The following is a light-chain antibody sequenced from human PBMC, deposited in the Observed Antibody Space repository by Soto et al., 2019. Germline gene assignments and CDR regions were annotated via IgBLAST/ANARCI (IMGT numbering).Light chain of an antibody. CDR2: KAT. Sequence: DIPMTQSPSTLSAFVGDRVTITCRASQSLSGWLAWYQQKPGKAPKLLIRKATSLESGVPSRFSGSGSGTEFTLTISSLQPDDSATYHCQHYNGYPITFGGGTKVEIK. V-gene: IGKV1-5*03. CDR1: QSLSGW. CDR3: QHYNGYPIT. J-gene: IGKJ4*01.